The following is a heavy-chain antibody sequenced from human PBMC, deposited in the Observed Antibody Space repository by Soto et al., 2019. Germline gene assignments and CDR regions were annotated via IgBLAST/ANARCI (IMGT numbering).Heavy chain of an antibody. CDR3: ARPLGGSGSFIDY. D-gene: IGHD3-10*01. J-gene: IGHJ4*02. Sequence: EVQLVESGGGLVQPGGSLRLSCAASGFIFSGYWMHWVRRAPGKGLVWVSRINSDGSSTTYADSVKGRFTISRDNAKNTMSLKMNSLRAEDTAVYYCARPLGGSGSFIDYWGQGTLVTVSS. CDR2: INSDGSST. CDR1: GFIFSGYW. V-gene: IGHV3-74*03.